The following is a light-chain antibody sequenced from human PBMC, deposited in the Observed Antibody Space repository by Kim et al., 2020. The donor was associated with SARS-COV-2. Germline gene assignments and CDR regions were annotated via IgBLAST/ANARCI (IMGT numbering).Light chain of an antibody. J-gene: IGLJ3*02. CDR3: QSADSSDTFWV. Sequence: SYELTQPPSVSLSPGQTARITCSGDALPKQYAYWFQQKPGQAPVLVIYKDTERPSGIPERFSGSTSGTTVTLTISGVRAEDEADYYCQSADSSDTFWVFGGGTQLTVL. V-gene: IGLV3-25*03. CDR1: ALPKQY. CDR2: KDT.